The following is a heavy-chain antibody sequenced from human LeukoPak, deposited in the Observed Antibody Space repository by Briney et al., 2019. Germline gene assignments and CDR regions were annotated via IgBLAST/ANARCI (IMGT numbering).Heavy chain of an antibody. D-gene: IGHD5-12*01. CDR2: IYTSGST. J-gene: IGHJ4*02. CDR3: AREPLGGSHYFDY. V-gene: IGHV4-61*02. CDR1: GGSISSGSYY. Sequence: PSQTLSLTCTVSGGSISSGSYYWSWIRQPAGKGLEWIGRIYTSGSTNYNPSLKSRVTISVDRSKNQFSLKLSSVTAADTAVYYCAREPLGGSHYFDYWGQGTLVTVSS.